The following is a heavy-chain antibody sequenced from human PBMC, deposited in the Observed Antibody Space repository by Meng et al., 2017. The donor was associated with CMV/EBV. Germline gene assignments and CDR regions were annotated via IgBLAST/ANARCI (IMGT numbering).Heavy chain of an antibody. J-gene: IGHJ4*02. V-gene: IGHV4-34*01. CDR3: ARTMIVSPGSLDY. D-gene: IGHD3-22*01. Sequence: GSLRLSCVVYGGSFSGYYWSWIRQPPGKGLEWIGEINHSGSTNYNPSLKGRVTILVDTSMKQFSLKLNSVTAADTAVYFCARTMIVSPGSLDYWGQGTLVTVS. CDR2: INHSGST. CDR1: GGSFSGYY.